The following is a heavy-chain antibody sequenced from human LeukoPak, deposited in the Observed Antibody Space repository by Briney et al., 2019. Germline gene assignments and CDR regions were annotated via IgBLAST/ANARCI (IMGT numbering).Heavy chain of an antibody. CDR2: IYYSGST. CDR3: ARGGGYGSGSYYPKDDAFDI. V-gene: IGHV4-31*03. J-gene: IGHJ3*02. D-gene: IGHD3-10*01. Sequence: SETLSLTCTVSGGSISSGGYYWSWIRQHPGKGLEWIGYIYYSGSTYYNPSLKSRVTMSVDTSKNQFSLKLSSVTAADTAVYYCARGGGYGSGSYYPKDDAFDIWGQGTMVTVSS. CDR1: GGSISSGGYY.